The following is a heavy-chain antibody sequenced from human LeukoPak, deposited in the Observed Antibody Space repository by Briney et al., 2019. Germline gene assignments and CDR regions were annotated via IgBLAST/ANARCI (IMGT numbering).Heavy chain of an antibody. CDR3: ARDQNAVGATCVED. CDR1: GFTFSSYS. Sequence: PGGSLRLSCAASGFTFSSYSMNWVRQAPGKGLEWVSSISSSSSYIYYADSVKGRFTISRDNAKNSPYLQMNSLRAEDTAVYYCARDQNAVGATCVEDWGQGTLVTVSS. J-gene: IGHJ4*02. D-gene: IGHD1-26*01. CDR2: ISSSSSYI. V-gene: IGHV3-21*04.